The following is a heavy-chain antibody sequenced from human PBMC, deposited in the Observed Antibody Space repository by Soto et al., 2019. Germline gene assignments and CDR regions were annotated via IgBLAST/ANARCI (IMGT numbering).Heavy chain of an antibody. CDR3: ASPTIAFYNWFDP. J-gene: IGHJ5*02. CDR1: GGSISSSSYY. D-gene: IGHD3-3*02. V-gene: IGHV4-39*01. CDR2: IYYSGST. Sequence: QLQLQESGPGLVKPSETLSLTCTVSGGSISSSSYYWGWIRQPPGKGLEWIGSIYYSGSTYYNPSLKGRVTISVDTSKSQFSLKLSSVTAADTAVYYCASPTIAFYNWFDPWGQGTLVTVSS.